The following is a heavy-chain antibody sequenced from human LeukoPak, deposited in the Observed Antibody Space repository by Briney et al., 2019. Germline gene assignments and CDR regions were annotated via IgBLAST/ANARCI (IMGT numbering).Heavy chain of an antibody. CDR2: IKHDGSEK. D-gene: IGHD3-22*01. V-gene: IGHV3-7*01. CDR1: GFTFSSYW. CDR3: TRGGYYWFDP. Sequence: GGSLRLSCAASGFTFSSYWMSWVRQAPGRGLEWVANIKHDGSEKYYVDSVEGRFTISRDNTKKSLYLQMNSLRGEDTAVYYCTRGGYYWFDPWGQGTLVTVSS. J-gene: IGHJ5*02.